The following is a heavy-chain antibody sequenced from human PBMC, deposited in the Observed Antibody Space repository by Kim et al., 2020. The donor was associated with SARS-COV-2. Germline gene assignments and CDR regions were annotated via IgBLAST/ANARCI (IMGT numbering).Heavy chain of an antibody. CDR3: ARGPTRNYFDY. V-gene: IGHV4-61*03. CDR2: ST. J-gene: IGHJ4*02. Sequence: STNHNPSLESRVTISLDTSKNHFSLKLTSVTAADTAVYYCARGPTRNYFDYWGQGSLVTVSS.